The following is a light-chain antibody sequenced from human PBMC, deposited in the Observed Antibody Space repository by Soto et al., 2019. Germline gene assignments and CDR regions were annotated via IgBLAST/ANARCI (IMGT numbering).Light chain of an antibody. V-gene: IGLV2-14*03. CDR3: SSYTRSSHVG. Sequence: QSALTQPASVSGSPGQSITISCTGTSSDVGGYNYVSWYQHHPGKAPKLMIYDVSNRPSGVSNRFSGSKSGNTASLTISGLQADDEADYYCSSYTRSSHVGFGGGTKLHVL. CDR1: SSDVGGYNY. J-gene: IGLJ2*01. CDR2: DVS.